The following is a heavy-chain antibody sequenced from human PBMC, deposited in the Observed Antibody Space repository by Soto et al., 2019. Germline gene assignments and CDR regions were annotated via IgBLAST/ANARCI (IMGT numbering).Heavy chain of an antibody. Sequence: QVQLVESGGGVVQPGRSLRLSCAASGFTFSSYGMHWVGQAPGKGLEWVAVISYDGSNKYYADSVKGRFTISRDNSKNTLYLQMNSLRAEDTAVYYCAKGRLDSSGWPYFDYWGQGTLVTVSS. CDR3: AKGRLDSSGWPYFDY. D-gene: IGHD6-19*01. V-gene: IGHV3-30*18. CDR2: ISYDGSNK. CDR1: GFTFSSYG. J-gene: IGHJ4*02.